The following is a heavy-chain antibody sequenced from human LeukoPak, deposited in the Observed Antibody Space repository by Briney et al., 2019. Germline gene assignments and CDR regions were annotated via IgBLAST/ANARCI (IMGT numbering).Heavy chain of an antibody. D-gene: IGHD1-26*01. V-gene: IGHV1-69*05. Sequence: GAPVKVSCKASGGTFSSYAISWVRQAPGQGLEWMGRIIPIFGTANYAQKFQGRVTITTDESTSTAYMELSSLRSEDTAVYYCATDGHHNGEDSGSYLFDYWGQGTLVTVSS. CDR3: ATDGHHNGEDSGSYLFDY. J-gene: IGHJ4*02. CDR2: IIPIFGTA. CDR1: GGTFSSYA.